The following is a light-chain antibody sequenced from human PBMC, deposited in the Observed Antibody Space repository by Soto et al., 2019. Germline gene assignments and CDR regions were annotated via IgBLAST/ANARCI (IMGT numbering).Light chain of an antibody. CDR3: QQSYSTPIT. CDR1: QSISSY. Sequence: DIQMTQSPSSLSASVGDRVTITCRASQSISSYLNGYQQKPGKAPKLLIYAASSLQSGVPSRFSGSGSGTDFTLTISRLQPEDFATYYCQQSYSTPITFGQGTRLEIK. CDR2: AAS. V-gene: IGKV1-39*01. J-gene: IGKJ5*01.